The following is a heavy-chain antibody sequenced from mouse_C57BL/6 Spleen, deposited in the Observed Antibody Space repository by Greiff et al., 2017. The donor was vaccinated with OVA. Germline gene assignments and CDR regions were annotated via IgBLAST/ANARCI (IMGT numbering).Heavy chain of an antibody. CDR3: ARWTAQAAMDY. D-gene: IGHD3-2*02. J-gene: IGHJ4*01. Sequence: VQLQQPGAELVMPGASVKLSCKASGYTFTSYWMHWVKQRPGQGLEWIGEIDPSDSYTNYNQKFKGKSTLTVDKSSSTAYMQLSSLTSEDSAVYYCARWTAQAAMDYWGQGTSVTVSS. CDR1: GYTFTSYW. CDR2: IDPSDSYT. V-gene: IGHV1-69*01.